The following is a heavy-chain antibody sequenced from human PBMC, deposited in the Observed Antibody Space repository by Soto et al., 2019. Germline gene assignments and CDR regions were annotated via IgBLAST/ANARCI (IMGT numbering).Heavy chain of an antibody. CDR3: VRGGLSGGFSNYGS. Sequence: GGSLRLSCAASGFTFDDYTMHWVRQAPGKGLEWVSLISWDGGSTYYADSVKGRFTISRDNSKNSLYLQMNSLRTEDTALYYCVRGGLSGGFSNYGSWGQGALVTVSS. CDR2: ISWDGGST. V-gene: IGHV3-43*01. D-gene: IGHD1-26*01. CDR1: GFTFDDYT. J-gene: IGHJ5*02.